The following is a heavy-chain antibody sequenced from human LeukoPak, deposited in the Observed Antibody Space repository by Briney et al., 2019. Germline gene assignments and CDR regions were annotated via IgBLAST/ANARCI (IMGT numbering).Heavy chain of an antibody. V-gene: IGHV1-24*01. CDR2: FDPEDGEI. Sequence: ASVKVSCKVSGYTLTELSTHWVRQAPGKGLEWMGGFDPEDGEIVYAQNFQGRVTMTEDTSTDTAYMGLSSLRSEDTAIYYCATANRLTRDSSGYYPDSWGQGTLVTVSS. D-gene: IGHD3-22*01. CDR3: ATANRLTRDSSGYYPDS. J-gene: IGHJ4*02. CDR1: GYTLTELS.